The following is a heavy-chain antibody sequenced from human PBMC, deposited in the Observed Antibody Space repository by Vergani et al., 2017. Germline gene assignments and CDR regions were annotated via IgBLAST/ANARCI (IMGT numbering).Heavy chain of an antibody. D-gene: IGHD2-21*02. CDR3: AGGVLVVTTDLEFDAY. Sequence: QVQLVQSGAEVKKPGASVKVSCTASGVTFSSYTISGVRQAPGQGLEWMGRIIPILGIANYAKKFQGRVTITADKSTSTAYMELSSLRSEDTAVYYCAGGVLVVTTDLEFDAYWGQGTLVTVSS. CDR1: GVTFSSYT. J-gene: IGHJ4*02. V-gene: IGHV1-69*04. CDR2: IIPILGIA.